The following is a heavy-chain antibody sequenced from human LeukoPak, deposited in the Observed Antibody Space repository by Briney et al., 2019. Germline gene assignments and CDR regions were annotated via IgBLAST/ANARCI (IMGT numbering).Heavy chain of an antibody. J-gene: IGHJ4*02. CDR3: ARGLRHCDRTSCFQPFDC. CDR2: TYADGYT. D-gene: IGHD2-2*01. CDR1: GFTFSSYA. Sequence: GGSLRLSCAASGFTFSSYAMSWVRQAPGKGLEWVSITYADGYTFYADSVKGRFTISRDSSKNTLCLQMNSLRAEDTAMYYCARGLRHCDRTSCFQPFDCWGQGTLVTVSS. V-gene: IGHV3-53*01.